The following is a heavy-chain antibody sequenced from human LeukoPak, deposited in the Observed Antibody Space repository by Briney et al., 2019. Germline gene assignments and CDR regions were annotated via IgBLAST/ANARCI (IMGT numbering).Heavy chain of an antibody. V-gene: IGHV1-69*01. CDR2: IIPIFGTA. Sequence: LKVSCKASGGTFSNYAINWVRQAPGQGLEWMGGIIPIFGTADNAQKFQGRVTITADESTSTAYMELSSLRSEDTAVYYCARGRWGYGDYDYYYYYMDVWGKGTTVTVSS. J-gene: IGHJ6*03. CDR3: ARGRWGYGDYDYYYYYMDV. D-gene: IGHD4-17*01. CDR1: GGTFSNYA.